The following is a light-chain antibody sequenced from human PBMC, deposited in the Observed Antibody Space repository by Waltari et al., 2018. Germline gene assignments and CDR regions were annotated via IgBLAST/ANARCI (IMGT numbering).Light chain of an antibody. J-gene: IGLJ2*01. CDR3: QSYDSSLSGSRDVI. CDR2: DYT. CDR1: SSNIGAGYD. V-gene: IGLV1-40*01. Sequence: QSVLTQPPSVSGAPGQRVTISCTGSSSNIGAGYDGHWYQQLPGRPPKLLIFDYTNRPSGVPDRFSGSKSGSSASLAITGLQPEDEADYYCQSYDSSLSGSRDVIFGGGTKLTVL.